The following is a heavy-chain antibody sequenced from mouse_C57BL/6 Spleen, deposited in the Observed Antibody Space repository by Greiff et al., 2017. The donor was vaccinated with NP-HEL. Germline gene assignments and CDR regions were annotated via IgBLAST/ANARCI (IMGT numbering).Heavy chain of an antibody. Sequence: QVQLQQPGAELVKPGASVKLSCKASGYTFTSYWMQWVKQRPGQGLEWIGEIDPSDSYTNYNQKFKGKATLTVDTSSSTAYMQLSSLTSEDSAVYYCARASYYYGSRGRYFDVWGTGTTVTVSS. CDR1: GYTFTSYW. CDR2: IDPSDSYT. J-gene: IGHJ1*03. D-gene: IGHD1-1*01. CDR3: ARASYYYGSRGRYFDV. V-gene: IGHV1-50*01.